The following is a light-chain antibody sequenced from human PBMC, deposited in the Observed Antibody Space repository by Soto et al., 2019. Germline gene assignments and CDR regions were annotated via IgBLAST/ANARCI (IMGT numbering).Light chain of an antibody. Sequence: QSALTQPASVSGSPGQSIAISCTGTSSDVGGYNYVSWYQQHPGKAPKLMIYDVSKRPSGGVSNRFSGSKSGNTASLTISGLQAEDEADYYCSSYTSSGTVVFGGGTKVTVL. J-gene: IGLJ2*01. V-gene: IGLV2-14*01. CDR3: SSYTSSGTVV. CDR1: SSDVGGYNY. CDR2: DVS.